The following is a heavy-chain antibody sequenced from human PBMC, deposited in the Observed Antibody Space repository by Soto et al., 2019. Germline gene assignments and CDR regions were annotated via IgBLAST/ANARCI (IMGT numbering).Heavy chain of an antibody. CDR2: IYPGDSDT. D-gene: IGHD6-13*01. V-gene: IGHV5-51*01. J-gene: IGHJ6*02. Sequence: PGASLKISCKGSGYSFTSYWIGWVRQMPGKGLEWMGIIYPGDSDTRYSPSFQGQVTISADKSISTAYLQWSSLKASDTAMYYCARTSAAGKYYYGMDVWGQGTTVTASS. CDR3: ARTSAAGKYYYGMDV. CDR1: GYSFTSYW.